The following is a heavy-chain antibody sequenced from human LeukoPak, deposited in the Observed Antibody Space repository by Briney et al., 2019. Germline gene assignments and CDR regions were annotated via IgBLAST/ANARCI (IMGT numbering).Heavy chain of an antibody. Sequence: GGSLRLSCAASGFTFSSYEMNWVRQAPGKGLEWVSYISSSGSTIYYADSVKGRFTISRDNAKNSLYLQMNSLRAEDTAVYYCARERATAPRWDSALDYWGQRTLVTVSS. CDR2: ISSSGSTI. D-gene: IGHD5-12*01. V-gene: IGHV3-48*03. CDR1: GFTFSSYE. J-gene: IGHJ4*02. CDR3: ARERATAPRWDSALDY.